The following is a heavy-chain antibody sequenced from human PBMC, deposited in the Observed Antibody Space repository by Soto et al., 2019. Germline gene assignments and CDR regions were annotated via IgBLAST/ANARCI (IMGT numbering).Heavy chain of an antibody. Sequence: PGGSLRLSCAASGLTFSGSAMHWVRQASGKGLEWVGRIRSKANSYATTYAASVEGRFTISRDDSKSTAYLQMNSLKTEDTAVYYCTRNYYDSSGYYPFDYWGQGTLVTVSS. J-gene: IGHJ4*02. V-gene: IGHV3-73*01. D-gene: IGHD3-22*01. CDR2: IRSKANSYAT. CDR3: TRNYYDSSGYYPFDY. CDR1: GLTFSGSA.